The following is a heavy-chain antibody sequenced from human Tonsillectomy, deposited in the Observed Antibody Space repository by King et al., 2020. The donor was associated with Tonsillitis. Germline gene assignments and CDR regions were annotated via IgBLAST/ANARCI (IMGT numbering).Heavy chain of an antibody. CDR2: IYYSGST. J-gene: IGHJ1*01. Sequence: VQLQESGPGLVKPSQTLSLTCTVSGGSISSGGYYWSWIRQHPGQGLDWIGYIYYSGSTYYNPSLKSRFTISVDTSKNQFSLKLSSVTAADTAVYYCARDDRDYYGFTRFQHWGQGTLVTVSS. CDR3: ARDDRDYYGFTRFQH. CDR1: GGSISSGGYY. D-gene: IGHD3-10*01. V-gene: IGHV4-31*03.